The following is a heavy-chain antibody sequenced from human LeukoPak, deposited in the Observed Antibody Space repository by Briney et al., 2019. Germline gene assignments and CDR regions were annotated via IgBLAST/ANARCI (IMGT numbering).Heavy chain of an antibody. CDR2: ISSSGSTI. Sequence: PGGSLRLSCAASGFTFSSYEMNWVRQAPGKGLEWVSYISSSGSTIYYADSVKGRFTISRDNAKNSLYLQMNSLRAEDTAVYYCAREQYQLLHYFDYWGQGTLVTVSS. D-gene: IGHD2-2*01. V-gene: IGHV3-48*03. CDR3: AREQYQLLHYFDY. J-gene: IGHJ4*02. CDR1: GFTFSSYE.